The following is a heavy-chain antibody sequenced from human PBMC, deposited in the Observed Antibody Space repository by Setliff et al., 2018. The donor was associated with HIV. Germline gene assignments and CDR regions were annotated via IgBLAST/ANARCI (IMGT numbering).Heavy chain of an antibody. V-gene: IGHV4-34*01. D-gene: IGHD2-2*01. J-gene: IGHJ1*01. CDR1: GGSLSGYY. CDR2: INHSGNT. CDR3: ARREGYCSGLTCYRYFQH. Sequence: PSETLSLTCDVYGGSLSGYYWSWIRQPPGKGLECIGEINHSGNTNYNASLKSRLTISIDMSKRQFYLRLNSVTAADTAVYYCARREGYCSGLTCYRYFQHWGQGTLVTVSS.